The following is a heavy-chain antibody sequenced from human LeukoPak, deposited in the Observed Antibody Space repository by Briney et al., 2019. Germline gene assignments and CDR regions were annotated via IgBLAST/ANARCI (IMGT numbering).Heavy chain of an antibody. CDR2: MNPNSGNT. CDR3: ASRSDYSDSSAYYY. Sequence: GASVKVSCKASGYTFTNYDINWVRQATGQGLEWMGWMNPNSGNTGYAQKFQGRVTITRDTSIGTAYMELGSLSSEDTAVYYCASRSDYSDSSAYYYWGQGTLVTVSS. J-gene: IGHJ4*02. D-gene: IGHD3-22*01. V-gene: IGHV1-8*03. CDR1: GYTFTNYD.